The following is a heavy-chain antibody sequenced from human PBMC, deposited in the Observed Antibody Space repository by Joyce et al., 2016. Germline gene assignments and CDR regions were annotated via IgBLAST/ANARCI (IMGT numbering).Heavy chain of an antibody. D-gene: IGHD3-10*01. CDR2: IYIREPT. V-gene: IGHV4-61*01. CDR3: ATSLPSRVGGFQFFGMDV. CDR1: GDSFSGTSYY. Sequence: HLQESGPGLVKPSETLSLTCTISGDSFSGTSYYWSWIQQSPGKGVVWLGFIYIREPTHYNPSLGGRLSISVGAAKKQFSLRLTSVTSADTAVYYCATSLPSRVGGFQFFGMDVWGQGTTVIVS. J-gene: IGHJ6*02.